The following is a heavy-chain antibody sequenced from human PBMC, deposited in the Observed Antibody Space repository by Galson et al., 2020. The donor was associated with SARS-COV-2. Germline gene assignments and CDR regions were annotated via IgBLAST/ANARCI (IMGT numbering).Heavy chain of an antibody. CDR1: GGTFSSYA. Sequence: SVKVSCKASGGTFSSYAISWVRQAPGQGLEWMGGIIPILGIANYAQKFQGRVTITANKSTSTAYMELSSLRSEDTAVYYCARGGTEGEYYYMDVWGKGTTVTVSS. CDR2: IIPILGIA. D-gene: IGHD1-1*01. V-gene: IGHV1-69*10. J-gene: IGHJ6*03. CDR3: ARGGTEGEYYYMDV.